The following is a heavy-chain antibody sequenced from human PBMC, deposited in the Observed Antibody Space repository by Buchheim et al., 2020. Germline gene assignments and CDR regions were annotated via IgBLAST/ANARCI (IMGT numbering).Heavy chain of an antibody. CDR1: GFTFSTYG. V-gene: IGHV3-33*01. D-gene: IGHD5-24*01. J-gene: IGHJ6*02. Sequence: QVQVVESGGGVVQPGRSLRLSCAASGFTFSTYGMHWVRQAPGQGLEWVAAIWYGGTNKYYADSVQGRFTISRDNSKNRLYLQMNSLRAEDTAVYYCARDRDAYDGYFYYSLDVWGQGTT. CDR2: IWYGGTNK. CDR3: ARDRDAYDGYFYYSLDV.